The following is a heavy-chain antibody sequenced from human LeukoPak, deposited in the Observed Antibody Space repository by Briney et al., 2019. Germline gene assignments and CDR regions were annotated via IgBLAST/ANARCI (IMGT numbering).Heavy chain of an antibody. Sequence: PGGSLRLSCAASVFTFSDYSMNWVRQAPGKGLEWVSYISSSSSVMYYADSVKGRFTISRDNAKKSLYLRMNSLRVEDTAVYYCARDPPNWGFGYWGQGTLVTVSS. CDR1: VFTFSDYS. CDR2: ISSSSSVM. D-gene: IGHD7-27*01. CDR3: ARDPPNWGFGY. V-gene: IGHV3-48*01. J-gene: IGHJ4*02.